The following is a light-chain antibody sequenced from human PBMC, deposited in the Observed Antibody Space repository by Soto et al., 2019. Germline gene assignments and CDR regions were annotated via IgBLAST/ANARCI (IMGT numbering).Light chain of an antibody. V-gene: IGKV3-20*01. CDR1: QSVSSSY. CDR2: GAS. J-gene: IGKJ1*01. Sequence: EIVLTQSPGTLSLSPGERATLSCRVSQSVSSSYLAWYQQKPGQPPRLLIYGASTRATGIPDRFSGSGSGTDFTLTISRLEPEDFAVYYCQQYGSSPWTFGQGTKVDI. CDR3: QQYGSSPWT.